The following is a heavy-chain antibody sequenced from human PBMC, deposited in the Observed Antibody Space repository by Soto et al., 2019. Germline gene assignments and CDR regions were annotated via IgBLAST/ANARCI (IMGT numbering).Heavy chain of an antibody. D-gene: IGHD2-8*01. V-gene: IGHV1-58*01. CDR2: IAVGSGYT. CDR1: GFTFTSSA. J-gene: IGHJ4*02. Sequence: GVSVKVSCKASGFTFTSSAFQWVRQARGQRLEWIGWIAVGSGYTNYAQRFQDRVTLTRDMSTATTYMELSRLTSEDTAIYYCAADATAWQQMVPSDYWGQGTLVTVSS. CDR3: AADATAWQQMVPSDY.